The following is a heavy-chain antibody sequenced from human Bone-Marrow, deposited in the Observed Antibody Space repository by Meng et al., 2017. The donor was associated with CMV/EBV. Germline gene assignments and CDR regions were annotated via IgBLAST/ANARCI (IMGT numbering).Heavy chain of an antibody. J-gene: IGHJ3*02. CDR2: NYYSGST. V-gene: IGHV4-59*01. CDR3: ARGNNIVVVPAAPPGAFDI. CDR1: GGSISSYY. Sequence: SEILSLTCTVSGGSISSYYWSWIRQPPGKGLEWIGYNYYSGSTNYNPSLKSRVTISVDTSKNQFSLKLSSVTAEDTAVYYCARGNNIVVVPAAPPGAFDIWGQGTMVTVSS. D-gene: IGHD2-2*01.